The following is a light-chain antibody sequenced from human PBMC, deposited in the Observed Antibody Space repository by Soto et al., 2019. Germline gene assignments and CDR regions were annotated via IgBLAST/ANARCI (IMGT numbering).Light chain of an antibody. V-gene: IGLV1-44*01. CDR3: ATWDDSLNDYV. Sequence: QSVLTQPPSASGTPGQRVTISCSGSNSNIGANTVNWYQHLPGTAPKLLIFKNNQRPSGVPDRFSGSKSGSSASLAISGLRSGDEADYYCATWDDSLNDYVFATGTKLTVL. CDR1: NSNIGANT. J-gene: IGLJ1*01. CDR2: KNN.